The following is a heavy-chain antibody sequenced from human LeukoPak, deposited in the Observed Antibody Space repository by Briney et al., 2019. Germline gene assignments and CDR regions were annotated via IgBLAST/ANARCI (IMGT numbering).Heavy chain of an antibody. V-gene: IGHV3-74*01. CDR2: INSDGSST. CDR3: ARDSQLWLYLDY. D-gene: IGHD5-18*01. J-gene: IGHJ4*02. CDR1: GFTFDDYT. Sequence: GSLRLSCAASGFTFDDYTMHWVRQAPGKGLVWVSRINSDGSSTSYADSVKGRFTISRDNAKNTLYLQMNSLRAEDTAVYYCARDSQLWLYLDYWGQGTLVTVSS.